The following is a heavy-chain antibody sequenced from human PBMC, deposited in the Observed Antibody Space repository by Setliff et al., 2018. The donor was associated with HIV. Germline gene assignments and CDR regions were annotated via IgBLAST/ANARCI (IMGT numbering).Heavy chain of an antibody. CDR2: VYSAGNT. CDR3: AKSSFRFFEDLSDWYFDL. CDR1: GFTVSSTY. Sequence: PGGSLRLSCAASGFTVSSTYMSWVRQSPVRGLEWVSVVYSAGNTYYADSVKGRFTVSRDESENTMYLQMNNLRVEDTALYYCAKSSFRFFEDLSDWYFDLWGRGTLVTVSS. J-gene: IGHJ2*01. V-gene: IGHV3-66*02. D-gene: IGHD3-16*02.